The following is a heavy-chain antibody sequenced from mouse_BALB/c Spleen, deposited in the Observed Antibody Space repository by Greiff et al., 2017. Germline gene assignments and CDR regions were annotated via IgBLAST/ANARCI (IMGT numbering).Heavy chain of an antibody. J-gene: IGHJ1*01. CDR2: IRNKANGYTT. CDR1: GFTFTDYY. V-gene: IGHV7-3*02. Sequence: EVHLVESGGGLVQPGGSLRLSCATSGFTFTDYYMSWVRQPPGKALEWLGFIRNKANGYTTEYSASVKGRFTISRDNSQSILYLQMNTLRAEDSATYYCARDGYPSYWYFDVWGAGTTVTVSS. CDR3: ARDGYPSYWYFDV. D-gene: IGHD2-2*01.